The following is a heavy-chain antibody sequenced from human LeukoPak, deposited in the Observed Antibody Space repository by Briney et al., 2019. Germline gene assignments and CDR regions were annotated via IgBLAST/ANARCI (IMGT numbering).Heavy chain of an antibody. V-gene: IGHV1-69*13. CDR1: GGTFSSYA. D-gene: IGHD2-2*01. Sequence: SVKVSCKASGGTFSSYAISWVRQAPGQGLEWMGGIISIFGTANYAQKFQGRVTITADESTSTAYMELSSLRSEDTAVYYCASNIVVVPAAMGGWFDPWGQGTLVTVSS. CDR3: ASNIVVVPAAMGGWFDP. J-gene: IGHJ5*02. CDR2: IISIFGTA.